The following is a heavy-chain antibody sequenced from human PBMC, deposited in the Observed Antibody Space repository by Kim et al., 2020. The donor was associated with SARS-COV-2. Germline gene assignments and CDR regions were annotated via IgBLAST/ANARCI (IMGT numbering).Heavy chain of an antibody. Sequence: GGSLRLSCAASGFTFHATVFHWVRQAPGRGLEWVSRIGLSGHETHYVDSVKGRFTISRDNSKASLYLQMNSLRSEDTALYYCVNDGFLFWGQGALVTVSS. CDR1: GFTFHATV. J-gene: IGHJ4*02. D-gene: IGHD3-3*01. CDR2: IGLSGHET. CDR3: VNDGFLF. V-gene: IGHV3-43*02.